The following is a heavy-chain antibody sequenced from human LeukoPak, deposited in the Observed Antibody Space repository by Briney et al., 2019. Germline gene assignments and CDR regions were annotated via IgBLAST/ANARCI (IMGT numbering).Heavy chain of an antibody. CDR1: GYTFTSYG. J-gene: IGHJ3*02. D-gene: IGHD2-2*01. CDR3: ARERARYRSSTSCYLFDM. V-gene: IGHV1-18*04. Sequence: GAAVKVSFKASGYTFTSYGNSLVRQAPGQGLELMGWISAYNGNTNYAQKLQGRVTITTDTSTSTAYMELRRLRSDDTAVYYCARERARYRSSTSCYLFDMWGQGTMVTVS. CDR2: ISAYNGNT.